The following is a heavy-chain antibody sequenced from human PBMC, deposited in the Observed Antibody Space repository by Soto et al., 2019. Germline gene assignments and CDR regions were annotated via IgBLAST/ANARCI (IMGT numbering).Heavy chain of an antibody. CDR2: ISGSGGST. V-gene: IGHV3-23*01. CDR1: GFTFSSYA. J-gene: IGHJ4*02. CDR3: AKDGRTSSSWYNDFDY. D-gene: IGHD6-13*01. Sequence: GGSLRLSCAASGFTFSSYAMSWVRQAPGKGLEWVSAISGSGGSTYYADSVKGRFTISRDNSKNTLYLQMNSLRAEDTAVYYCAKDGRTSSSWYNDFDYWGQGTLVTVSS.